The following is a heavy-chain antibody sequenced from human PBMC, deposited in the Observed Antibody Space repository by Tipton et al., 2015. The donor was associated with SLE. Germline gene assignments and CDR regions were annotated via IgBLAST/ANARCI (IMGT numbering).Heavy chain of an antibody. CDR1: GGSVSSSSKY. J-gene: IGHJ3*02. D-gene: IGHD3-3*01. CDR3: ARGPWSSNALDI. V-gene: IGHV4-39*07. Sequence: TLSLTCTVSGGSVSSSSKYWAWIRQPPGKGLEWIGSIYYTGTTTYYNPSLKSRVTMSVDTSNNQFSLHLSSVTAADTAVYYCARGPWSSNALDIWGQGTMVTVSS. CDR2: IYYTGTTT.